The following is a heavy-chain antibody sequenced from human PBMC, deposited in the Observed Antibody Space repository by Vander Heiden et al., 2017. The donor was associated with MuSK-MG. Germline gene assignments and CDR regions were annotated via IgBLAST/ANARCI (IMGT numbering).Heavy chain of an antibody. D-gene: IGHD2-21*02. J-gene: IGHJ5*02. V-gene: IGHV4-34*01. Sequence: QVQLQQWGAGLLKPSETLSLTCAVYGGSCSGYCGSWIRQPQGKGLEWIGEINNRGSTNYKPSLKSRVTISVDTSKNQFSRKLSSVTAADTAVYYCARGSRPRGDSVFDPWGQGTLVTVSS. CDR1: GGSCSGYC. CDR2: INNRGST. CDR3: ARGSRPRGDSVFDP.